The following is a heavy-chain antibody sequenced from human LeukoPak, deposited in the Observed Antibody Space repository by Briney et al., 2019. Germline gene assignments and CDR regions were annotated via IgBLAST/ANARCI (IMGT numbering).Heavy chain of an antibody. CDR1: GFTFRDYA. CDR2: ISSNGGST. Sequence: PGGSLRLSCAASGFTFRDYAMYGVRQAPGKGLEYVSAISSNGGSTYYANSVKGRFTISRDNSKNTLYLQMGSLRAEDMAVYYCASPGALYWGQGTLVTVSS. V-gene: IGHV3-64*01. J-gene: IGHJ4*02. CDR3: ASPGALY.